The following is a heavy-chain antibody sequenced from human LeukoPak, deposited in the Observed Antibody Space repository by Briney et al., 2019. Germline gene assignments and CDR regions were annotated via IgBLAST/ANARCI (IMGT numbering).Heavy chain of an antibody. CDR2: ISSSSSYI. CDR1: GFTFSSYS. V-gene: IGHV3-21*01. CDR3: AREGYCSGGCCPYYFDY. Sequence: GGSLRLSCAASGFTFSSYSMNWVRQAPGKGLEWVSSISSSSSYIYYADSVKGRFTISRDNAKNSLYLQMNSLRAEDTAVYYCAREGYCSGGCCPYYFDYWGQGTLVTVSS. J-gene: IGHJ4*02. D-gene: IGHD2-15*01.